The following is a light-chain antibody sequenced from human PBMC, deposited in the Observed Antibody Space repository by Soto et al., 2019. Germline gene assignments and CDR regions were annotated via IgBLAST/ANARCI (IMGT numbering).Light chain of an antibody. CDR1: QTIKNF. V-gene: IGKV1-39*01. CDR2: GAP. J-gene: IGKJ1*01. CDR3: QQSYSSPQT. Sequence: DIQMTQSPSSLSASVGDRVSITCRAGQTIKNFLSWYQQKPGNAPKLLIYGAPSLRSGVPSRFSGSGSGTDFTLTISALQPEDFATYFCQQSYSSPQTFGQGTKVEVK.